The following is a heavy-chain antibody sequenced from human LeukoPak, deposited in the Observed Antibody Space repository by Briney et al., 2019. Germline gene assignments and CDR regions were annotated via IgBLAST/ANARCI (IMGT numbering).Heavy chain of an antibody. J-gene: IGHJ4*02. CDR3: ARAHDKDMVRGVIVPPDY. CDR2: IYTSGST. Sequence: PSQTLSLTCTVSGGSISSGSYYWSWIRQPAGKGLEWIGRIYTSGSTNYNPSLKSRVTISVDTSKNQFSLKLSSVTAADTAVYYCARAHDKDMVRGVIVPPDYWGQGTLVTVSS. D-gene: IGHD3-10*01. V-gene: IGHV4-61*02. CDR1: GGSISSGSYY.